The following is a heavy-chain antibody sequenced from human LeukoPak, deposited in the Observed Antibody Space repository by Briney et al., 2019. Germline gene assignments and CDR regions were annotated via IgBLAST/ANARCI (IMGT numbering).Heavy chain of an antibody. V-gene: IGHV3-30*02. CDR2: TRYDGTDK. Sequence: PGGSLRLSCAASGFTFSVYGMHWVRQAPGKGLEWVASTRYDGTDKYYADSVRGRFTISRDNSKNTLYLQMNSLRAEDTAVYYCAKGKCSSNSCYVFDYWGQGTLVTVSS. J-gene: IGHJ4*02. CDR1: GFTFSVYG. CDR3: AKGKCSSNSCYVFDY. D-gene: IGHD2-2*01.